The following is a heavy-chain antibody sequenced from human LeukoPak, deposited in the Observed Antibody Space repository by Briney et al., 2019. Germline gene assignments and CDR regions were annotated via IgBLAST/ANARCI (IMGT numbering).Heavy chain of an antibody. J-gene: IGHJ4*02. CDR2: ISYDGSNK. CDR1: GFIFSSYG. D-gene: IGHD5-12*01. Sequence: GGSLRLSCAASGFIFSSYGMHWVRQAPGKGLEWVAVISYDGSNKYYADSVKGRFTISRDNSKNTLYLQMNSLRAEDTAVYYCARGYSGYDRPPDYWGQGTLVAVSS. CDR3: ARGYSGYDRPPDY. V-gene: IGHV3-30*12.